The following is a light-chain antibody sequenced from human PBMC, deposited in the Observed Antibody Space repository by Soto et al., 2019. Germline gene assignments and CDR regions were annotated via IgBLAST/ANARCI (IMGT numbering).Light chain of an antibody. V-gene: IGLV1-40*01. J-gene: IGLJ1*01. CDR2: GNS. CDR3: QSYDSSLRGHG. Sequence: QAVLTQPPSVSGAPWQRVTISCTGSSSNIGAGFDVHWYQQLPGTAPKLLIYGNSNRPSGVPDRFSGSKPGTSASLAITGRQAEDEAAYYWQSYDSSLRGHGCGTGTQVTV. CDR1: SSNIGAGFD.